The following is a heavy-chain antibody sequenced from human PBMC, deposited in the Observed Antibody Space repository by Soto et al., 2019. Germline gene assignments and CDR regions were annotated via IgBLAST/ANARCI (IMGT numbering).Heavy chain of an antibody. J-gene: IGHJ1*01. CDR2: INWNSGSI. CDR3: VKDESINWYSGHFRH. Sequence: GGSLRLSCAASGFTFDDYAMHWVRQVPGKGLEWVSGINWNSGSIGYGDSVKGRFAISRDNAKNSLHLQMNSPSAEDTAFYYCVKDESINWYSGHFRHWGQGTLVTVSS. CDR1: GFTFDDYA. D-gene: IGHD6-13*01. V-gene: IGHV3-9*01.